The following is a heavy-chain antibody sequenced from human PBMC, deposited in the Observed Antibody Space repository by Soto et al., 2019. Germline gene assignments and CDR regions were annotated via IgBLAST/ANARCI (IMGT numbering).Heavy chain of an antibody. CDR1: GFTLGAFG. CDR2: IWYDGSNK. CDR3: ARTSSFDY. Sequence: GGSLRLSCEASGFTLGAFGMHWVRQAPGKGLEWVAVIWYDGSNKYYADSVKGRFTISRDNSKNTLYLQMNSLRAEDTAVYYCARTSSFDYWGQGTLVTV. V-gene: IGHV3-33*01. D-gene: IGHD2-2*01. J-gene: IGHJ4*02.